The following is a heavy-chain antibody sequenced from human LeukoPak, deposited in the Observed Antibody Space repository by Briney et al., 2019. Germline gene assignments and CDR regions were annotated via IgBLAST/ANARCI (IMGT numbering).Heavy chain of an antibody. D-gene: IGHD5-18*01. CDR2: IRGSGSTS. CDR3: AKDNGYSFGTHFDY. V-gene: IGHV3-23*01. Sequence: PGGSLRLSCAASVLTLSKYAMSWVRQAPGEGLEWVSGIRGSGSTSYYADSVKGRSTISRDNSKNTLYLQTNSLRVEDTAVYYCAKDNGYSFGTHFDYWGQGILVTVSS. J-gene: IGHJ4*02. CDR1: VLTLSKYA.